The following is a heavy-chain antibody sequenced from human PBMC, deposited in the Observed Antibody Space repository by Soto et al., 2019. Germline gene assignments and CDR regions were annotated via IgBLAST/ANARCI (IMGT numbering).Heavy chain of an antibody. V-gene: IGHV1-18*01. CDR2: ISGYNGDT. J-gene: IGHJ6*02. Sequence: GASVYVSCKASGYTFTTYGISWVRQAPGQGLEWMGWISGYNGDTNNAQKFQDRVTMTIDRSTTTAYLELRSLTSDDTAVYYCAKNGHPPYYYYGMDVWGQGTTVTVSS. CDR1: GYTFTTYG. CDR3: AKNGHPPYYYYGMDV. D-gene: IGHD2-8*01.